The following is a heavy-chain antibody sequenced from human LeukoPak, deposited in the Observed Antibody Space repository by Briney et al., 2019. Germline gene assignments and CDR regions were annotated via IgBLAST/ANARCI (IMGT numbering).Heavy chain of an antibody. Sequence: ASVKVSCKASGYTFTNYDINWVRQAPGQGLEWMGWISAYNGNTNYAQKLQGRVTMTTDTSTSTAYMELRSLRSDDTAVYYCARDREVLNYFDDWGQGTLVTVSS. CDR2: ISAYNGNT. CDR1: GYTFTNYD. J-gene: IGHJ4*02. V-gene: IGHV1-18*01. D-gene: IGHD1-26*01. CDR3: ARDREVLNYFDD.